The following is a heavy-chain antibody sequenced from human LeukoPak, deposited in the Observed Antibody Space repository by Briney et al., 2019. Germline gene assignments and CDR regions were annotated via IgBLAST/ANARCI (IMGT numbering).Heavy chain of an antibody. Sequence: ASVKVSCKASGYTFTSYDINWVRQATGQGLEWMGWMNPNSGNTGYAQKFQGRVTMTRNTSISTAYMELSSLRSEDTAVYYCATDGGYGDYDRAEYFQHWGQGTLVTVSS. CDR1: GYTFTSYD. V-gene: IGHV1-8*01. CDR3: ATDGGYGDYDRAEYFQH. D-gene: IGHD4-17*01. CDR2: MNPNSGNT. J-gene: IGHJ1*01.